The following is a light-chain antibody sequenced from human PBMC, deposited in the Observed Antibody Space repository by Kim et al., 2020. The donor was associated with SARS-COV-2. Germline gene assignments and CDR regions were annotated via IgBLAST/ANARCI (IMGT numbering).Light chain of an antibody. CDR1: SSNLGNNA. V-gene: IGLV1-44*01. CDR3: AAWDDSLNGWV. Sequence: GQRVTCTWSGRSSNLGNNAESWHQQLPGTAPKLLIYSNKQRPSGVTDRFSGSKSGTSASLAISGLQSEDEADYYCAAWDDSLNGWVFGGGTQLTVL. CDR2: SNK. J-gene: IGLJ3*02.